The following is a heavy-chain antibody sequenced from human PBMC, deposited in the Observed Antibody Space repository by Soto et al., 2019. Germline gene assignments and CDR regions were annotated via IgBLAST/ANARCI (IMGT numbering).Heavy chain of an antibody. CDR1: GFTFSSYG. D-gene: IGHD2-8*01. Sequence: QVQLVESGGGVVQPGRSLRLSCAASGFTFSSYGMHWVRQAPGKGLEWVAIIWYDGSNKYYADSVKGRFTISRDNSKNTLSQQMNSLRAEDTAVYYCARDGYCTKGACYNGEDYWGQGTLVTVSS. V-gene: IGHV3-33*01. CDR3: ARDGYCTKGACYNGEDY. J-gene: IGHJ4*02. CDR2: IWYDGSNK.